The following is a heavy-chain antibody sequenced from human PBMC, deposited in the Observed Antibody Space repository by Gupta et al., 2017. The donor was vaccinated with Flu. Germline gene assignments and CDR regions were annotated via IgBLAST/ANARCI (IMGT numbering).Heavy chain of an antibody. D-gene: IGHD3-22*01. CDR1: DDYA. CDR2: ISWKSGNS. CDR3: AKAYYYDTGSFDY. J-gene: IGHJ4*02. Sequence: DDYAMHWVRQARGKGLGGVSGISWKSGNSGYADSVKGRFTISRDNAKNSLYLQMNSLRAEDTALYYCAKAYYYDTGSFDYWGQGALVTVSS. V-gene: IGHV3-9*01.